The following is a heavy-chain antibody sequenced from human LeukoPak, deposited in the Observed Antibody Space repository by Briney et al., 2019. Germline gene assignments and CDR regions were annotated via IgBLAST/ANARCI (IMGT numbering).Heavy chain of an antibody. CDR1: GLAVSSNY. J-gene: IGHJ4*02. D-gene: IGHD2-15*01. V-gene: IGHV3-53*01. CDR3: ARYCNGGNCYFDS. Sequence: PGGSLRLSCAAPGLAVSSNYMSWVRQAPGRGLEWVSVIYSGGSTYYADSVKGRFTISRDHSNNTLYLQMNSLRAEDTALYYCARYCNGGNCYFDSWGQGTLVTVSS. CDR2: IYSGGST.